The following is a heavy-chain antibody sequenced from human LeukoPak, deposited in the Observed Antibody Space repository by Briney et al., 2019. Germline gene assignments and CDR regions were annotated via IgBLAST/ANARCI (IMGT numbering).Heavy chain of an antibody. CDR2: ISYDGSNK. D-gene: IGHD3-10*01. CDR1: GFTFSSYA. CDR3: ARDPADYYGSGSYSSAYYYMDV. J-gene: IGHJ6*03. Sequence: GRSLRLSCAASGFTFSSYAMHWARQAPGKGLEWVAVISYDGSNKYYADSVKGRFTISRDNPKNTVFLQMNSLRAEDTAVYYCARDPADYYGSGSYSSAYYYMDVWGKGTTVTVSS. V-gene: IGHV3-30-3*01.